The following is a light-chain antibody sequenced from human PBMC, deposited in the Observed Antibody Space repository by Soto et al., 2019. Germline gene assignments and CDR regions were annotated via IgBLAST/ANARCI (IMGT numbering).Light chain of an antibody. V-gene: IGKV1-8*01. Sequence: AIRMTQSPSSFSASTGDRVPITCRASQGISSYLAWYQQKPGKSPKLLIYAASTLQSGVPSRFSGSGSGTDFTLTISCLQSEDFATYYCQQYYSYTHTFGQGTKLEIK. CDR1: QGISSY. CDR3: QQYYSYTHT. CDR2: AAS. J-gene: IGKJ2*01.